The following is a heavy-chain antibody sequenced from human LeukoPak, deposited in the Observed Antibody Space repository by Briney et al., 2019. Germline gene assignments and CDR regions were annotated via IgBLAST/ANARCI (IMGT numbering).Heavy chain of an antibody. D-gene: IGHD4-17*01. CDR2: ISGSGDST. CDR3: ARENDYGDYYFDY. Sequence: GGSLRLSCAASGFTFSSSAMSWVRQAPGKGLEWVSTISGSGDSTYYADSVKGRFTISRDNSKNTLYLQMNSLRAEDTAVYYCARENDYGDYYFDYWGQGTLVTVSS. CDR1: GFTFSSSA. J-gene: IGHJ4*02. V-gene: IGHV3-23*01.